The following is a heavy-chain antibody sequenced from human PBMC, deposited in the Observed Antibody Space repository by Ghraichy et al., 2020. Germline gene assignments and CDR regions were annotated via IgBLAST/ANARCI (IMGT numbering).Heavy chain of an antibody. CDR2: INHSGST. CDR3: ARAHPVPHIRYCSSTSCRHLYGMDV. J-gene: IGHJ6*02. Sequence: SETLSLTCAVYGGSFSGYYWSWIRQPPGKGLEWIGEINHSGSTNYNPSLKSRVTISVDTSKNQFSLKLSSVTAADTAVYYCARAHPVPHIRYCSSTSCRHLYGMDVWGQGTTVTVSS. V-gene: IGHV4-34*01. D-gene: IGHD2-2*01. CDR1: GGSFSGYY.